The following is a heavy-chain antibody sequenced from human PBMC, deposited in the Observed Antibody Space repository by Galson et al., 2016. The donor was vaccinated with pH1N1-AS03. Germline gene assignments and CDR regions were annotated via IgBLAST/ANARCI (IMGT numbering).Heavy chain of an antibody. D-gene: IGHD4-17*01. J-gene: IGHJ4*02. Sequence: PALVNPTQTLTLTCTFSGFSLSTSGVGVGWIRQPPGKALEWLALIYWDDDKRYSPSLKSRLTITKDTSKNQVVLTMTNMDPMDTATYYCAQSDYGDYVDYFDYWGQGTLVTVSS. CDR3: AQSDYGDYVDYFDY. V-gene: IGHV2-5*02. CDR1: GFSLSTSGVG. CDR2: IYWDDDK.